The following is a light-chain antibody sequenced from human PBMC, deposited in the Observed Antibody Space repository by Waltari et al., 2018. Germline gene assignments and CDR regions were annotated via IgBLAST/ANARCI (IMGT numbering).Light chain of an antibody. V-gene: IGLV8-61*01. J-gene: IGLJ3*02. CDR1: SGSLSTTPY. CDR3: ALYMGSGIWV. Sequence: QTVVPQEPSLSVSPGGTVTLTCSLSSGSLSTTPYATWYQQNPGQAPRTLVYKAKGRSSGVPDRVSGSILGNTAALTITGAQADDESDYYCALYMGSGIWVFGGGTRLTVL. CDR2: KAK.